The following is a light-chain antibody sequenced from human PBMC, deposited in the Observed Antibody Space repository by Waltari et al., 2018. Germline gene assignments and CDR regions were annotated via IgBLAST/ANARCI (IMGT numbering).Light chain of an antibody. CDR3: QQYDSFWS. J-gene: IGKJ1*01. CDR1: QTIISW. CDR2: RAT. Sequence: DIQMTQSPFTMSASIVHRVPITCRASQTIISWLAWYQQKPGQAPRLLIYRATALETGVPSRFSGTGSGTEFTLTINGLQPDDSATYFCQQYDSFWSFGQGTKGEVK. V-gene: IGKV1-5*03.